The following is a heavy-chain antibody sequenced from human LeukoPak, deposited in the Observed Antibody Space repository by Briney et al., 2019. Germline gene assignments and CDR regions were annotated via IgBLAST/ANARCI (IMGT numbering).Heavy chain of an antibody. D-gene: IGHD3-3*01. Sequence: GASVKVSCKASGYTFTSYDINWVRQATGQGLEWMGWMNPNSGNTGYAQKFQGRVTMTRNTSISTAYMELSGLRSEDTAVYYCARVPYYDFWSGYYMRPEFGMDVWGQGTTVIVSS. J-gene: IGHJ6*02. CDR2: MNPNSGNT. CDR3: ARVPYYDFWSGYYMRPEFGMDV. V-gene: IGHV1-8*01. CDR1: GYTFTSYD.